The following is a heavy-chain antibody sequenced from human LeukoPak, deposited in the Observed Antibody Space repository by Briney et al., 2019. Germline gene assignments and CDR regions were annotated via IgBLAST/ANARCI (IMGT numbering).Heavy chain of an antibody. V-gene: IGHV3-21*01. Sequence: GGSLRLSCAASGLNFSVYSINWVRQAPEKGLEWVSSINPTSTFIYYADAVKGRFPISRDNARSSLYLQMNSLRAEDTAVYYCVRLRRNSDRSDYYYFYDYWGERILVTVSS. CDR2: INPTSTFI. CDR1: GLNFSVYS. D-gene: IGHD3-22*01. J-gene: IGHJ4*02. CDR3: VRLRRNSDRSDYYYFYDY.